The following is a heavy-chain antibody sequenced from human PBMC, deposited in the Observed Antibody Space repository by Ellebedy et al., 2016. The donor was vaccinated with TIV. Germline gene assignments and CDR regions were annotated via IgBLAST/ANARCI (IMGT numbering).Heavy chain of an antibody. CDR3: AKVLTSSTSCCIEYPHAFDI. Sequence: GGSLRLSXAASGFTFSSYAMSWVRQAPGKGLEWVSAISGSGGSTYYADSVKGRFTISRDNSKNTLYLQMNSLRAEDTAVYYCAKVLTSSTSCCIEYPHAFDIWGQGTMVTVSS. D-gene: IGHD2-2*01. CDR2: ISGSGGST. V-gene: IGHV3-23*01. J-gene: IGHJ3*02. CDR1: GFTFSSYA.